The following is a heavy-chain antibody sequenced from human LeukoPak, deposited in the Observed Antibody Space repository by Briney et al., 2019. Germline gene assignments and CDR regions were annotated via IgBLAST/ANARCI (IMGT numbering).Heavy chain of an antibody. D-gene: IGHD6-6*01. V-gene: IGHV3-53*01. J-gene: IGHJ4*02. Sequence: GGSLRLSCAASGFTISGNYMAWVRQAPVKGLEWVSVVSGGGTTDYADSVKGRFTISRDDSKNTLYLQMNRLRAEDTAVYYCARAPAGHVLDFWGQGSLVTVSS. CDR2: VSGGGTT. CDR1: GFTISGNY. CDR3: ARAPAGHVLDF.